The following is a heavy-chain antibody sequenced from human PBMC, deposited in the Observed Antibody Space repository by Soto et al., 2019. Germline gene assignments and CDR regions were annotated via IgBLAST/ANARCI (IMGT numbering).Heavy chain of an antibody. CDR2: ISGSGGST. CDR1: GFTFSSYA. Sequence: EVPLLESGGGLVQPGGSLRLSCAASGFTFSSYAMSWVRQAPGKGLEWVSVISGSGGSTYYADSVKGRFTISRDNSKNTRYLQMNSLRAEDTAVYYCARRSSGWYFDYWGQGTLVTVSS. D-gene: IGHD6-19*01. J-gene: IGHJ4*02. V-gene: IGHV3-23*01. CDR3: ARRSSGWYFDY.